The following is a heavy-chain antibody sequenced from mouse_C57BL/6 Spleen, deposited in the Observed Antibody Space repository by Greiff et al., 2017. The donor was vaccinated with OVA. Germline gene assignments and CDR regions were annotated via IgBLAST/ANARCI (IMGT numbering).Heavy chain of an antibody. Sequence: EVQLQESGPGMVKPSQSLSLTCTVTGYSITSGYDWHWIRHFPGNKLEWMGYISYSGSTNYNPSLKSRISITHDTSKNHFFLKLNSVTTEDTATYYCARSLYYGSSPFAYWGQGTLVTVSA. V-gene: IGHV3-1*01. CDR3: ARSLYYGSSPFAY. CDR1: GYSITSGYD. CDR2: ISYSGST. J-gene: IGHJ3*01. D-gene: IGHD1-1*01.